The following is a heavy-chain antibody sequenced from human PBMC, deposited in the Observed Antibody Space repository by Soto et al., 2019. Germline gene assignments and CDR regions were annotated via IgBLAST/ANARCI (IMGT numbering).Heavy chain of an antibody. V-gene: IGHV3-21*01. CDR3: ARGGAGGIDY. D-gene: IGHD3-16*01. CDR2: ISSSSSYI. J-gene: IGHJ4*02. Sequence: EVQLVESGGGLVKPGGSLRLSCAASGFTFSSYSMNWVRQAPGKGLEWVSSISSSSSYIYYADSVKGRFTISRDNAKNSLYLQMTSLRAEDTAVYYCARGGAGGIDYWGQGTLVTVSS. CDR1: GFTFSSYS.